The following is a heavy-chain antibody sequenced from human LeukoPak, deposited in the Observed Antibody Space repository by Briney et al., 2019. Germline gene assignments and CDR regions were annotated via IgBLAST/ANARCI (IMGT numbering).Heavy chain of an antibody. CDR1: GLTFSNYW. V-gene: IGHV3-7*03. D-gene: IGHD6-13*01. CDR2: IKEDGSEK. Sequence: GGTLRLSCAASGLTFSNYWMTWVRQAPGKGLEWVADIKEDGSEKYYEDSVRGRFTISRDNAKNSLFLQMDSLRSEDTAVYYCVKNSGWYRLDCWGQGTLVTVSS. CDR3: VKNSGWYRLDC. J-gene: IGHJ4*02.